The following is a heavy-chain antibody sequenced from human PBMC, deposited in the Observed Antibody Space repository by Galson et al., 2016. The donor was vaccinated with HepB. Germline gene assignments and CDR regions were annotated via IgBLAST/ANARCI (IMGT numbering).Heavy chain of an antibody. CDR2: ISYDGSHK. CDR3: AKNDILAGYSAFDY. J-gene: IGHJ4*02. V-gene: IGHV3-30*18. CDR1: GFTFSSYA. Sequence: SLRLSCAASGFTFSSYAIHWVRQAPGKGLEWVAVISYDGSHKYYAASVKGRFTISRDNSMNTLSLQMNSLRAEDTAVYYCAKNDILAGYSAFDYWGQGTLVTVSS. D-gene: IGHD3-9*01.